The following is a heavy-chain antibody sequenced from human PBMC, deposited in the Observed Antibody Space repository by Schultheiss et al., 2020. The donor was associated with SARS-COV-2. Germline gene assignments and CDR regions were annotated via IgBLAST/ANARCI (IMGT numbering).Heavy chain of an antibody. CDR1: GGSISSGGYY. CDR2: IYYSGST. J-gene: IGHJ3*02. D-gene: IGHD2-2*01. CDR3: ARAALSSTTSSYAFNI. Sequence: SQTLSLTCTVSGGSISSGGYYWSWIRQHPGKGLEWIGYIYYSGSTYYNPSLKSRVTISVDTSKNQFSLKLSSVTAADTAVYYCARAALSSTTSSYAFNIWGQGTMVTVSS. V-gene: IGHV4-31*03.